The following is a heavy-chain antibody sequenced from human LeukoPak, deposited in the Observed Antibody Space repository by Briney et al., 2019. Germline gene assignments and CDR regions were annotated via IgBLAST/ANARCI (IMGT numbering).Heavy chain of an antibody. CDR2: ISAYNGNT. CDR3: ARVGHDFWSGYYFDY. Sequence: ASVKVSCKASGYTFTSYGISWVRQAPGQGLECMGWISAYNGNTNYAQKLQGRVTMTTDTSTSTAYMELRSLRSDDTAVYYCARVGHDFWSGYYFDYWGQGTLVTVSS. CDR1: GYTFTSYG. J-gene: IGHJ4*02. D-gene: IGHD3-3*01. V-gene: IGHV1-18*01.